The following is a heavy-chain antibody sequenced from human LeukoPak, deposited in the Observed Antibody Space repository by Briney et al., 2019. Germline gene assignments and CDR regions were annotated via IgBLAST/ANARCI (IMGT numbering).Heavy chain of an antibody. CDR3: AVLAVAGYDAFDI. CDR2: IKQDGSEK. Sequence: PGGSLRLSCAASGFTFSSYWMSWVRQAPGKGLEWVANIKQDGSEKYYVDSVKGRFTISRDNSKNTLYLQMNSLRAEDTAVYYCAVLAVAGYDAFDIWGQGTMVTVSS. V-gene: IGHV3-7*01. CDR1: GFTFSSYW. J-gene: IGHJ3*02. D-gene: IGHD6-19*01.